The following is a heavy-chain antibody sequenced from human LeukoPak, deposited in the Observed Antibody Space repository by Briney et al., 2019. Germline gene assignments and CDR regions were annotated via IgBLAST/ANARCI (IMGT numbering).Heavy chain of an antibody. D-gene: IGHD1-26*01. CDR3: AGYSGSYPYYFDY. CDR1: GYTFTGYY. J-gene: IGHJ4*02. V-gene: IGHV1-2*02. CDR2: INPNSGGT. Sequence: VASVKVSCKASGYTFTGYYMHWVRQAPGQGLEWMGWINPNSGGTNYAQKFQGRVTMTRDTSISTAYMELSRLRSDDTAVYYCAGYSGSYPYYFDYWGQGTLVTVSS.